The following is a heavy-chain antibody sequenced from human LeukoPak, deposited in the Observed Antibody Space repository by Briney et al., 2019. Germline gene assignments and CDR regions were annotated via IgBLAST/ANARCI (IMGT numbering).Heavy chain of an antibody. CDR2: MNPNSGVT. Sequence: ASVKVSCKASGYTFTSHDINWVRQATGHGPEWMGWMNPNSGVTGYAQKFRGRVTMTTDTSTSTAYMELRSLRSDDTAVYYCALLEDYDSSGPDAFDIWGQGTMVTVSS. CDR3: ALLEDYDSSGPDAFDI. D-gene: IGHD3-22*01. CDR1: GYTFTSHD. J-gene: IGHJ3*02. V-gene: IGHV1-8*01.